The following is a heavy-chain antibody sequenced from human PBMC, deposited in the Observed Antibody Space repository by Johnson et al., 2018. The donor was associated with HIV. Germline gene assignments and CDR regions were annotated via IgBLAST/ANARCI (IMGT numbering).Heavy chain of an antibody. V-gene: IGHV3-9*01. J-gene: IGHJ3*02. D-gene: IGHD3-16*01. CDR2: I. CDR3: GRDWGRFGQLGGDAFDI. CDR1: GFTFDDHA. Sequence: EVQLVESGGGLVQPGGSLRLSCAAPGFTFDDHALHWVRQTPGKGLQWFSIILKGRFTISRDNAKNDRYLQMNSLRVEDTALYYCGRDWGRFGQLGGDAFDIWGQGTTVTVSS.